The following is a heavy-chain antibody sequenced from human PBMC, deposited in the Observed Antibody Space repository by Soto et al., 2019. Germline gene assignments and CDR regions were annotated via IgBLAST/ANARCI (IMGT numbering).Heavy chain of an antibody. CDR2: ISGSGGST. CDR3: ANAYGSGSYYNQYYYYGMDV. Sequence: GGSLRLSCAASGFTFSSYAMSWVRQAPGKGLEWVSAISGSGGSTYYADSVKGRFTISRDNSKNTLYLQMNSLRAEDTAVYYCANAYGSGSYYNQYYYYGMDVWGQGTTVTVSS. V-gene: IGHV3-23*01. J-gene: IGHJ6*02. D-gene: IGHD3-10*01. CDR1: GFTFSSYA.